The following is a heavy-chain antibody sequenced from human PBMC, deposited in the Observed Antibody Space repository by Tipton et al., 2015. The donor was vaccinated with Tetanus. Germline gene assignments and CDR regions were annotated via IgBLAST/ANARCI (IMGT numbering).Heavy chain of an antibody. CDR2: IYESGDT. D-gene: IGHD3-3*01. J-gene: IGHJ4*02. CDR1: GGSIRGGTFY. Sequence: TLSLTCTVSGGSIRGGTFYWGWIRQPPGKGLEWIGSIYESGDTYYIPSLKSRVTISVDTSKNQFSLNLNSMAPADTGVYYCARHQSGYFTPFDYWGQGNLVTVSS. CDR3: ARHQSGYFTPFDY. V-gene: IGHV4-39*01.